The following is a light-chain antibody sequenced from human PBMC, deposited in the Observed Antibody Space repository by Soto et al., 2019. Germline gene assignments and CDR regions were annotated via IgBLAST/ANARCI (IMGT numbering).Light chain of an antibody. Sequence: EIVMTQSPAILSVSPGETATLSCRASQSVGTNLAWFQHKPGQAPRLLIYGASTRASGIPTRFSGSGSGTEFTLTISSLQSEDFAAYYCQQYNNWPLTFGGGTKVEIK. CDR2: GAS. CDR1: QSVGTN. J-gene: IGKJ4*01. CDR3: QQYNNWPLT. V-gene: IGKV3D-15*01.